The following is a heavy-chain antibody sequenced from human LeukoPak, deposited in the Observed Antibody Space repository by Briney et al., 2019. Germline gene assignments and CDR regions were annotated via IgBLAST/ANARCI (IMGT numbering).Heavy chain of an antibody. Sequence: SVKVSCKASGYSYTNYYLHWVRQAPGQGFEWMGIINPRGGSTTYAQKFQGRVTMARDTSTSTVYMELSSLRSEDTAVYYCARGGFTTMVRGVIITLDAFDIWGQGTMVSVSS. CDR1: GYSYTNYY. V-gene: IGHV1-46*01. D-gene: IGHD3-10*01. J-gene: IGHJ3*02. CDR2: INPRGGST. CDR3: ARGGFTTMVRGVIITLDAFDI.